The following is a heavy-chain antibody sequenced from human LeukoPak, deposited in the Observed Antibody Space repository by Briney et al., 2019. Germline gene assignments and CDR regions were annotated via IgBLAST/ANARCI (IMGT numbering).Heavy chain of an antibody. CDR3: ARERDGYNYDYAFDI. D-gene: IGHD5-24*01. Sequence: GGSLRLSCAASGFTVSSNYMSWVLQAPGKGLEWVSVIYSGGSTYYADSVKGRFTISRDNSKNTLYLQMNSLRAEDTAVYYCARERDGYNYDYAFDIWGQGTMVTVSS. CDR1: GFTVSSNY. J-gene: IGHJ3*02. V-gene: IGHV3-53*01. CDR2: IYSGGST.